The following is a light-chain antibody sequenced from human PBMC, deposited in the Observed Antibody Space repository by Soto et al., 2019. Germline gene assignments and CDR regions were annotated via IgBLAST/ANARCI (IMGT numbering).Light chain of an antibody. J-gene: IGKJ4*01. CDR3: QQRSNWPRLT. CDR2: DAS. V-gene: IGKV3-11*01. Sequence: EIVLTQSPATLSLSPGERAILSCRASQSVSNYLAWYQEKPGQAPRLLIYDASNRATGIPARFSGSGSGTDFTLTISSLEPEDFTVYYCQQRSNWPRLTFGGGTKVEIK. CDR1: QSVSNY.